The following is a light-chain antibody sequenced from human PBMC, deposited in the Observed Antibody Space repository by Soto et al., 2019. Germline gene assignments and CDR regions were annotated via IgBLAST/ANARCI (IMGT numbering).Light chain of an antibody. V-gene: IGLV2-8*01. Sequence: QSALTQPPSASGSPGQSVTISCTGTSSDVGGYNFVSWYQHHPGKAPKLIIYDVNNRPSGVPNRFSGSKSGNTASLTVSGLQAEDEADYYCNSYAGSNTYVFGTGTKLTVL. CDR1: SSDVGGYNF. CDR2: DVN. CDR3: NSYAGSNTYV. J-gene: IGLJ1*01.